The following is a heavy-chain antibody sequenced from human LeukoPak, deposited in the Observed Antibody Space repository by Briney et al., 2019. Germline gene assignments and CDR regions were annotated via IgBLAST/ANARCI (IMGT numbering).Heavy chain of an antibody. CDR3: ARDLDGSGSYYTDY. D-gene: IGHD3-10*01. V-gene: IGHV1-69*04. CDR1: GGTFSSYT. J-gene: IGHJ4*02. Sequence: GASVKVSCKASGGTFSSYTISWVRQAPGQGLEWMGRIIPILGIANYAQKFQGRVTITADKSTSTAYMELSSMRSDDTAVYYCARDLDGSGSYYTDYWGQGTLVTVSS. CDR2: IIPILGIA.